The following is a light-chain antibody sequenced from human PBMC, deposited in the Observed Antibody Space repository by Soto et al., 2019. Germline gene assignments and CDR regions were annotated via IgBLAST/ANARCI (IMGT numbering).Light chain of an antibody. CDR1: SSDVGGYNY. CDR3: SLYAGSNNSRGV. Sequence: QSALTQPPSASGSPGQSVTISCTGTSSDVGGYNYVSWYQQHPGKAPKLMIYEVSKRPSGVPDRFSGSKSGNTASLTVSGLQAEDEADYYCSLYAGSNNSRGVFGTGTKLTVL. CDR2: EVS. V-gene: IGLV2-8*01. J-gene: IGLJ1*01.